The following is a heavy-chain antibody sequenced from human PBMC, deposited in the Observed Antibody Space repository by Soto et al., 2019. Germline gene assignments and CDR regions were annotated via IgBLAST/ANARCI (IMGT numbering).Heavy chain of an antibody. CDR1: GFTFSSYG. J-gene: IGHJ6*02. Sequence: PGGSLRLSCAASGFTFSSYGMHWVRQAPGKGLEWVAVISYDGSNKYYADSVKGRFTISRDNSKNTLYLQMNSLRAEDTAVYYCAKARDYDFWSGYPPRRYGMDVWGQGTTVTVSS. V-gene: IGHV3-30*18. D-gene: IGHD3-3*01. CDR2: ISYDGSNK. CDR3: AKARDYDFWSGYPPRRYGMDV.